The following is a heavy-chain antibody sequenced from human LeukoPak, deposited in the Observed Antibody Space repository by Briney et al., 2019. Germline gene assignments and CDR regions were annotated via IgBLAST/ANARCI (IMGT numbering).Heavy chain of an antibody. J-gene: IGHJ4*02. Sequence: GGSLRLSCAASGFIFSSYWMSWVRQAPGKGLEWVSSISSSSSYIYYADSVKGRFTISRDNAKNSLYLQMNSLRAEDTAVYYCARDPRGHYDSSGYYWGQGTLVTVSS. CDR3: ARDPRGHYDSSGYY. CDR1: GFIFSSYW. CDR2: ISSSSSYI. V-gene: IGHV3-21*01. D-gene: IGHD3-22*01.